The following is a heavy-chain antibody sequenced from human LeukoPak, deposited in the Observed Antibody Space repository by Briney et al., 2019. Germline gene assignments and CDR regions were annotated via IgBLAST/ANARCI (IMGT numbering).Heavy chain of an antibody. D-gene: IGHD3-10*01. J-gene: IGHJ6*03. CDR3: ARQCGSGGYLALNYYYYMDV. Sequence: SETLSLTCTVSGGSISSSSYYWGWVRQPPGKGLEWIGSIYYSGSTYYNPSLKSRVTISVDASKNQFSLKLSSVTAADTAVYYCARQCGSGGYLALNYYYYMDVWGKGTTVTGSS. CDR1: GGSISSSSYY. CDR2: IYYSGST. V-gene: IGHV4-39*01.